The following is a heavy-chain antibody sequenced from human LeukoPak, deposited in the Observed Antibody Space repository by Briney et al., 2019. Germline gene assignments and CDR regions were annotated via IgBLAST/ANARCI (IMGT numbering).Heavy chain of an antibody. V-gene: IGHV3-49*03. CDR2: IRSKAYGGTT. CDR1: GFTFGDYA. D-gene: IGHD2-2*01. Sequence: PGGSLRLSCTASGFTFGDYAMSWFRQAPGKGLEWVGFIRSKAYGGTTEYAASVKGRFTISRDDSKSTAYLQMNSLKTEDTAVYYCTRPYCSSTSCYRWYYYYMDVWGKGTTVTVSS. J-gene: IGHJ6*03. CDR3: TRPYCSSTSCYRWYYYYMDV.